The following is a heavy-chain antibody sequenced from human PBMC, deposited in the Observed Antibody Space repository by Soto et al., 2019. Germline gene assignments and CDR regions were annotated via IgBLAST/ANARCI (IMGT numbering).Heavy chain of an antibody. CDR3: GRVSSMATIGF. J-gene: IGHJ4*02. CDR1: GGSISSNY. CDR2: IYYSGTT. D-gene: IGHD5-12*01. Sequence: SETLSLTCTVSGGSISSNYWSWIRQPPGKGLEWIGYIYYSGTTIYNPSLKSRVTISVDTSKNQFSLKLSSVTAADTAVYYCGRVSSMATIGFWGQGTTVTVSS. V-gene: IGHV4-59*01.